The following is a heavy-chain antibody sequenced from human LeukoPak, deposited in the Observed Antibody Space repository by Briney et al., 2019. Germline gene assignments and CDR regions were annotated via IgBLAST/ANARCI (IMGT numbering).Heavy chain of an antibody. Sequence: GGSLRLSCAASGFTFSSYAMSWVRQAPGKGLEWVANIKEDGSIKQYVDSVKGRFTISRDNAQSSLFLQMNSLRGEDTAVYYCARGPSTTLTTRWGQGTLVAVSS. CDR3: ARGPSTTLTTR. V-gene: IGHV3-7*01. CDR1: GFTFSSYA. CDR2: IKEDGSIK. J-gene: IGHJ4*02. D-gene: IGHD4-17*01.